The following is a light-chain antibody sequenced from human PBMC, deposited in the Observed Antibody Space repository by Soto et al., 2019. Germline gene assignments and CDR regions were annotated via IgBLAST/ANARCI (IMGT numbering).Light chain of an antibody. CDR2: KGT. J-gene: IGLJ1*01. CDR3: SSYTSSGTLYV. CDR1: SSDVGAYNS. V-gene: IGLV2-14*02. Sequence: QSVLAQPASVSGSPGQSITISCTGTSSDVGAYNSVSWYQQHPHKAPQVIIYKGTQRPSGVSNRFSGSTSGNAASLTISGLQADDEADYYCSSYTSSGTLYVFGSGTKVTVL.